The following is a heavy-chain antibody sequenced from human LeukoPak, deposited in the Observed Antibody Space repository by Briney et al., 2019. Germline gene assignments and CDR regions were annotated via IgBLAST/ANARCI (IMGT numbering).Heavy chain of an antibody. V-gene: IGHV5-51*01. CDR3: ARRITMVRGVIGGNWFDP. Sequence: AGESPKISCKGSGYSFTSYWIGWVRQMPGKGLEWMGIIYPGDSDTRYSPSFQGQVTISADKSISTAYLQWSSLKASDTAMYYCARRITMVRGVIGGNWFDPWGQGTLVTVSS. CDR2: IYPGDSDT. J-gene: IGHJ5*02. CDR1: GYSFTSYW. D-gene: IGHD3-10*01.